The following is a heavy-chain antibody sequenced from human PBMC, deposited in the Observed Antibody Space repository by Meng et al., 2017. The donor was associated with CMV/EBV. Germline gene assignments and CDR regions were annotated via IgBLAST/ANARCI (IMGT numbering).Heavy chain of an antibody. CDR2: IIPIFGTA. CDR1: GGTFSSYA. CDR3: ARGDACTNGVCYPFDY. V-gene: IGHV1-69*05. D-gene: IGHD2-8*01. Sequence: SVKVSCKASGGTFSSYAISWVRQAPGQGLEWMGGIIPIFGTANYAQKFQGRVTITTDESTSTAYMELSSLRSEDTAVYYCARGDACTNGVCYPFDYWGQGTLVTVSS. J-gene: IGHJ4*02.